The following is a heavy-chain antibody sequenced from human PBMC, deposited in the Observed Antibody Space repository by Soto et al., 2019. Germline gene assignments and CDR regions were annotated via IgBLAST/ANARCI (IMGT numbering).Heavy chain of an antibody. D-gene: IGHD1-26*01. CDR1: GYTFTSYY. J-gene: IGHJ6*02. V-gene: IGHV1-46*01. Sequence: ASVKVSCKASGYTFTSYYMHWVRQAPGQGLEWMGIINPSGGSTSYAQKFQGRVTMTRDTSTSTVYMELSSLRSEDTAVYYCAREGEEDWELLPGYYYYYGMDVWGQGTTVTVSS. CDR3: AREGEEDWELLPGYYYYYGMDV. CDR2: INPSGGST.